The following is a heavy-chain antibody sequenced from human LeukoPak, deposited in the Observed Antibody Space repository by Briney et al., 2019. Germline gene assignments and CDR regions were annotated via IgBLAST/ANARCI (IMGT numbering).Heavy chain of an antibody. D-gene: IGHD2-15*01. Sequence: ASVKVSCKASGYTFTSYYMHWVRQAPGQGLEWMGIINPSGGSTSYAQKFQGRVTMTRDMSTSTVYMELSSLRSEDTAVYYCARIAGWHWFDPWGQGTLVTVSS. CDR1: GYTFTSYY. V-gene: IGHV1-46*01. CDR2: INPSGGST. CDR3: ARIAGWHWFDP. J-gene: IGHJ5*02.